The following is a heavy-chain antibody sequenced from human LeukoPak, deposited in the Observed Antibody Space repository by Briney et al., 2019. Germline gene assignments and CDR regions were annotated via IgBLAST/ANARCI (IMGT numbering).Heavy chain of an antibody. CDR1: DDSITMYY. D-gene: IGHD3-22*01. V-gene: IGHV4-34*01. Sequence: PSETLSLTCSVSDDSITMYYWSWIRQPPGKGLEWIGEINHSGSTNYNPSLKSRVTISVDTSKNQFSLKLSSVTAADTAVYYCARGGFYYDSSGLGFDYWGQGTLVTVSS. CDR2: INHSGST. J-gene: IGHJ4*02. CDR3: ARGGFYYDSSGLGFDY.